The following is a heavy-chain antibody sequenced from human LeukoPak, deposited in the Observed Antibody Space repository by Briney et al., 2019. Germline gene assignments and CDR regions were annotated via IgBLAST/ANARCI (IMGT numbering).Heavy chain of an antibody. Sequence: GASVQVSCKASGYSYSRYGISWVRQAAGQGLEWMGWISTDSGATKYAEKFQGRVTVTTHTSTTTSTLELRSLRSDDTAMYYCARDYGDFYNWYDPWGQGTLVIVSS. V-gene: IGHV1-18*01. D-gene: IGHD4-17*01. J-gene: IGHJ5*02. CDR3: ARDYGDFYNWYDP. CDR2: ISTDSGAT. CDR1: GYSYSRYG.